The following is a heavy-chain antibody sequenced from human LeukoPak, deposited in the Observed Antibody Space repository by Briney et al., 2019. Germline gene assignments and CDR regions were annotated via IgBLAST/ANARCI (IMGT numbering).Heavy chain of an antibody. CDR2: ISAYNGNT. J-gene: IGHJ3*02. CDR3: AGSSTSLGAFDI. V-gene: IGHV1-18*01. Sequence: ASVKVSCKASGYTFTSYGISWVRQAPGQWLEWMGWISAYNGNTNYAQKLQGRVTMTTDTSTSTAYMELRSLRSDDTAVYYCAGSSTSLGAFDIWGQGTMVTVSS. D-gene: IGHD2-2*01. CDR1: GYTFTSYG.